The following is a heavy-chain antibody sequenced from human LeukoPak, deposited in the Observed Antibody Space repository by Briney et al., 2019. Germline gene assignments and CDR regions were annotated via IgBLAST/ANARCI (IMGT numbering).Heavy chain of an antibody. CDR2: INHSGST. CDR1: GGSVSDYY. J-gene: IGHJ4*02. V-gene: IGHV4-34*01. Sequence: PSETLSLTCTISGGSVSDYYWSWIRQPPGKGLEWIGEINHSGSTNYNPSLKSRVTISVDTSKNQFSLKLSSVTAADTAVYYCARQGGSSALHFDYWGQGTLVTVSS. D-gene: IGHD3-16*01. CDR3: ARQGGSSALHFDY.